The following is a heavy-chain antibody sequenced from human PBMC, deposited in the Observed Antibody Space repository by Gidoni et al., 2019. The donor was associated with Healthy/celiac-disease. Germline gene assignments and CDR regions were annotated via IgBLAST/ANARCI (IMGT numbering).Heavy chain of an antibody. Sequence: EVQLVQSGADGKKPGGSLKISCKGSGYSFTSYWIGWVRQMPGKGLEWMGVIYPGDSDTRYRPSFQGQVTNSADKAISTAYLQWSSLKASDTAMYYCARHVVPAAMGYAFDIWGQGTMVTVSS. V-gene: IGHV5-51*01. D-gene: IGHD2-2*01. CDR1: GYSFTSYW. CDR2: IYPGDSDT. CDR3: ARHVVPAAMGYAFDI. J-gene: IGHJ3*02.